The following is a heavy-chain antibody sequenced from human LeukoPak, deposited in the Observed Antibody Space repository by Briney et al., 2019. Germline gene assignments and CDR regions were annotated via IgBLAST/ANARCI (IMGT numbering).Heavy chain of an antibody. D-gene: IGHD3-22*01. Sequence: PGGSLRLSCAASGFTFSSYWMSWVRQAPGKGLEWVGFIRSKAYGGTTEYAASVKGRLTISRDDSRSIAYLQMNSLKTEDTAVYYCTRSINYYDSSGYYFWGQGTLVTVSS. CDR3: TRSINYYDSSGYYF. CDR1: GFTFSSYW. J-gene: IGHJ4*02. V-gene: IGHV3-49*04. CDR2: IRSKAYGGTT.